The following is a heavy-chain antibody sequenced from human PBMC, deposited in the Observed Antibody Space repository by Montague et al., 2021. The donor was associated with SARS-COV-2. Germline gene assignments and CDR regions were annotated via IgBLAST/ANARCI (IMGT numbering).Heavy chain of an antibody. D-gene: IGHD3-22*01. CDR3: ARGGYYDNTGYYSDYYYNMDV. J-gene: IGHJ6*02. V-gene: IGHV4-59*01. CDR1: GGSIDSFY. CDR2: IFHSGRT. Sequence: SETLSLTCTVSGGSIDSFYWSWIRWPPGKGLEWLGCIFHSGRTYYNPSLKSRVSMSVDTSKNQVSLRLSSLTAADTAVYYCARGGYYDNTGYYSDYYYNMDVWGQGTTVTVSS.